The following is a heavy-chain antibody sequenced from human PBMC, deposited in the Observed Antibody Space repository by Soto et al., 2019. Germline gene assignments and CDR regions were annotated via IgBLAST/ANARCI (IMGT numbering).Heavy chain of an antibody. CDR2: ISSYNGNT. D-gene: IGHD2-2*01. CDR1: GYTFTSYG. J-gene: IGHJ5*02. Sequence: ASVKVSCKASGYTFTSYGISWVRQAPGQGLEWMGWISSYNGNTNYAQKVQGRVTMTTDTSTSTTYMELRSLRSDDTAVYYCARGPRYCSTTTCFSGVTWFDPWGQGTLVTVSS. CDR3: ARGPRYCSTTTCFSGVTWFDP. V-gene: IGHV1-18*04.